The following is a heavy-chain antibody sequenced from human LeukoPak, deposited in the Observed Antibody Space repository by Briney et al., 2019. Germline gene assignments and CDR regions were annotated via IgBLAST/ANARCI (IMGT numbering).Heavy chain of an antibody. J-gene: IGHJ4*02. CDR1: GFTFSSHW. CDR2: ISPDGSIT. Sequence: PGGSLRLSCAASGFTFSSHWMHWVRQAPGKGLVWVSRISPDGSITYYADSVKGRFTISRDNARNTLYLQMSSLRGEDTAVYYCGREHRYEGATVDNWGQGTLLTVSS. D-gene: IGHD1-26*01. V-gene: IGHV3-74*01. CDR3: GREHRYEGATVDN.